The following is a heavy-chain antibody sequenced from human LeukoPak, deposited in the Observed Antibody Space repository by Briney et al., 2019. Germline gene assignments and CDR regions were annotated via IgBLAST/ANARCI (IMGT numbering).Heavy chain of an antibody. CDR1: GYTFTAYY. V-gene: IGHV1-2*02. D-gene: IGHD4-23*01. Sequence: GASVKASCKASGYTFTAYYIHWVRQAPGQGLEWMGWINPNSGGTNYALKFRGRVTMTRDTSISTASMELSRLISDDTAVYYCARPQDHGGNVENFNIWGQGTMVTVSS. CDR2: INPNSGGT. CDR3: ARPQDHGGNVENFNI. J-gene: IGHJ3*02.